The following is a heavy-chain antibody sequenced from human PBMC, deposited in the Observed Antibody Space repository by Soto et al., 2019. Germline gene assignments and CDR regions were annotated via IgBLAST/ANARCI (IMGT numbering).Heavy chain of an antibody. CDR3: ARGDSIAVAGKSYYYGMDV. V-gene: IGHV5-51*01. CDR1: GYSFTSYW. CDR2: IYPGDSDT. Sequence: PGESLKISCKGSGYSFTSYWIGWVRQMPGKGLEWMGIIYPGDSDTRYSPSFQGQVTISADKSISTAYLQWSSLKASDTAMYYCARGDSIAVAGKSYYYGMDVWGQGTTVTVSS. J-gene: IGHJ6*02. D-gene: IGHD6-19*01.